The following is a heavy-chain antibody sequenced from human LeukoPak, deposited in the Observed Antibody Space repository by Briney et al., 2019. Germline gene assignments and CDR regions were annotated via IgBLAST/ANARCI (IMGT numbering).Heavy chain of an antibody. Sequence: ASVKVSCKASGYTFTSYYMHWVRQAPGQGLEWMGIINPSGGSTSYAQKFQGRVTMTRDMSTSTVYMELSSLRSEDTAVYYCATGPDSIAAAGTPFDYWGQGTLVTVSS. CDR1: GYTFTSYY. V-gene: IGHV1-46*01. CDR2: INPSGGST. J-gene: IGHJ4*02. CDR3: ATGPDSIAAAGTPFDY. D-gene: IGHD6-13*01.